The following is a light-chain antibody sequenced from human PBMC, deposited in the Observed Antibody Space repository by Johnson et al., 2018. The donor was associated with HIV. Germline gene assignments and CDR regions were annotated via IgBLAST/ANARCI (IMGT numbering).Light chain of an antibody. CDR2: DNN. CDR3: GTWDSSLSAGV. CDR1: SSNIGNNY. J-gene: IGLJ1*01. V-gene: IGLV1-51*01. Sequence: QSVLTQPPSMSAAPGQMVTISCSGSSSNIGNNYVSWYQQVPGAAPKLLIYDNNRRPSGIPDRFSGSKSGTSATLGITGLQTGDEADYYCGTWDSSLSAGVFGTGTKGTVL.